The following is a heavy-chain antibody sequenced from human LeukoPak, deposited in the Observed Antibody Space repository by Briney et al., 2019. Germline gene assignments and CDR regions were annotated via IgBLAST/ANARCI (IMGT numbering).Heavy chain of an antibody. CDR2: MNPNSSNT. V-gene: IGHV1-8*01. CDR3: ARQSGYDWFYYYYGMDV. D-gene: IGHD5-12*01. Sequence: ASARVSCKASGYTFTSYDINWVRQAPGQGLERMVWMNPNSSNTGYAQKFQGRVTMTRNTSISTAYMELSSRRSEDTAVYYCARQSGYDWFYYYYGMDVWGQGTTVTVSS. CDR1: GYTFTSYD. J-gene: IGHJ6*02.